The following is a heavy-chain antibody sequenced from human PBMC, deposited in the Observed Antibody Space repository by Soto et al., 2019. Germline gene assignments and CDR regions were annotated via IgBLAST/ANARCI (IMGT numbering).Heavy chain of an antibody. CDR2: ISAYNGNT. CDR1: GYTFTSYG. CDR3: ARDLGGAVAGTTSFDY. D-gene: IGHD6-19*01. J-gene: IGHJ4*02. Sequence: ASVKVSCKASGYTFTSYGISWVRQAPGQGLEWMGWISAYNGNTNYAQKLQGRVTMTTDTSTSTAYMELRSLRSDDTAVYYCARDLGGAVAGTTSFDYWGQGTLVTVSS. V-gene: IGHV1-18*04.